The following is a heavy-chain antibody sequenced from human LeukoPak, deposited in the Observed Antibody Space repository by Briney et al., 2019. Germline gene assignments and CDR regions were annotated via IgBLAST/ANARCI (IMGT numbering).Heavy chain of an antibody. CDR1: GYTFTGYY. CDR3: ARDNGSGWFGDY. J-gene: IGHJ4*02. Sequence: ASVKVSCKASGYTFTGYYMHWVRQAPGQGLEWMGWISAYNGNTNYAQKLQGRVTMTTDTSTSTAYMELRGLRSEDTAVYYCARDNGSGWFGDYWGQGTLVSVSS. D-gene: IGHD6-19*01. V-gene: IGHV1-18*04. CDR2: ISAYNGNT.